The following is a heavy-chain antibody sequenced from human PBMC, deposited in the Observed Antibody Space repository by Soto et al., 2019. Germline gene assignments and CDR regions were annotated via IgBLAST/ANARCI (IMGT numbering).Heavy chain of an antibody. V-gene: IGHV1-2*04. D-gene: IGHD3-3*01. CDR1: GYTFTGYY. CDR3: GRDAAQTYYDFWSGSMYYFDY. Sequence: GASVKVSCKASGYTFTGYYMHWVRQAPGQGLEWMGWINPNSGGTNYAQKFQGWVTMTRDTSISTAYMELSRLRSDDTAVYYCGRDAAQTYYDFWSGSMYYFDYWGQGTLVTAPQ. CDR2: INPNSGGT. J-gene: IGHJ4*02.